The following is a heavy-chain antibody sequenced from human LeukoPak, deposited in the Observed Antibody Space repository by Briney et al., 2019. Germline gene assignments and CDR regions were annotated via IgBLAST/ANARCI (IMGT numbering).Heavy chain of an antibody. V-gene: IGHV3-23*01. CDR1: GFTFSSYA. CDR3: GANLEWLLLDY. Sequence: GGXXRLSCAASGFTFSSYAMSWVRQAPGKGLEWVSAISGSGGSTYYADSVKGRFTISRDNSKNTLYLQMNSLRAEDTAVYYYGANLEWLLLDYWGQGTLVTVSS. CDR2: ISGSGGST. D-gene: IGHD3-3*01. J-gene: IGHJ4*02.